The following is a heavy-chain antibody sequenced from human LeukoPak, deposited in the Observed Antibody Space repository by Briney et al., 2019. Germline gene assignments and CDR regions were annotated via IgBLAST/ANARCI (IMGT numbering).Heavy chain of an antibody. V-gene: IGHV3-23*01. Sequence: PGGSLRLSCAASGFTFSDYYMSWIRQAPGKGLEWVSAISGSGGSTYYADSVKGRFTISRDNSKNTLYLQMNSLRAEDTAVYYCAKRVLRHFDWPSGPCDYWGQGTLVTVSS. D-gene: IGHD3-9*01. CDR2: ISGSGGST. CDR3: AKRVLRHFDWPSGPCDY. J-gene: IGHJ4*02. CDR1: GFTFSDYY.